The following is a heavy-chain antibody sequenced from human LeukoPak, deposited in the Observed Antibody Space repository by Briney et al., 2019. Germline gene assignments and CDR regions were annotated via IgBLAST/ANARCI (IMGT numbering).Heavy chain of an antibody. V-gene: IGHV3-30*18. CDR2: ISYDGSNK. D-gene: IGHD3-22*01. Sequence: GRSLRLSCAASRFTFSSYGMHWVRQAPGKGLEWVAVISYDGSNKYYADSVKGRSTISRDNSKNTLYLQMNSLRAEDTAVYYCAKVWDSSGYPIDYWGQGTLVTVSS. CDR1: RFTFSSYG. CDR3: AKVWDSSGYPIDY. J-gene: IGHJ4*02.